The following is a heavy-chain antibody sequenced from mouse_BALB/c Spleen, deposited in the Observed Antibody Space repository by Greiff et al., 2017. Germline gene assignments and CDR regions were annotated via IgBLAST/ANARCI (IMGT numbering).Heavy chain of an antibody. CDR1: GYSFTSYW. CDR2: IDPSDSET. Sequence: VQLQQSGPQLVRPGASVKISCKASGYSFTSYWMHWVKQRPGQGLEWIGMIDPSDSETRLNQKFKDKATLTVDKSSSTAYMQLSSPTSEDSAVYYCARDGSSLAWFAYWGQGTLVTVSA. CDR3: ARDGSSLAWFAY. V-gene: IGHV1S127*01. J-gene: IGHJ3*01. D-gene: IGHD1-1*01.